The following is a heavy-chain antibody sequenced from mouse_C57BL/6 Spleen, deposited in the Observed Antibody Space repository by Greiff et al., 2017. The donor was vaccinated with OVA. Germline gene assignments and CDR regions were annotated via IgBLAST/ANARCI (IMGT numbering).Heavy chain of an antibody. CDR1: GYTFTSYW. V-gene: IGHV1-55*01. CDR2: IYPGSGST. J-gene: IGHJ4*01. CDR3: ARRYYGYSYAMDY. D-gene: IGHD2-2*01. Sequence: QVQLQQPGAELVKPGASVKMSCKASGYTFTSYWITWVKQRPGQGLEWIGDIYPGSGSTNYNGKFKSKATLTVDTSSSTAYMQLSSLTSEDSAVYYCARRYYGYSYAMDYWGQGTSVTVSS.